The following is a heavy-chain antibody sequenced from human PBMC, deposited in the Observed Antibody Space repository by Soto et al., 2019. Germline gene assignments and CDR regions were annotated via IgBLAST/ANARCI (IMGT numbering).Heavy chain of an antibody. CDR3: ATDPPWEWLRFGRPSAPDRNRNAFDI. D-gene: IGHD5-12*01. CDR1: GYTLTELS. V-gene: IGHV1-24*01. CDR2: FDPEDGET. Sequence: ASVKVSCKVSGYTLTELSMHWVRQAPGKGLEWMGGFDPEDGETIYAQKFQGRVTMTEDTSTDTAYMELSSLRSEDTAVYYCATDPPWEWLRFGRPSAPDRNRNAFDIWGQGTMVTVSS. J-gene: IGHJ3*02.